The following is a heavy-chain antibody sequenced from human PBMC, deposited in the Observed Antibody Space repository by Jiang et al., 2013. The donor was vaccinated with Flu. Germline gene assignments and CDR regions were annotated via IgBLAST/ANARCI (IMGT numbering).Heavy chain of an antibody. V-gene: IGHV4-39*01. J-gene: IGHJ4*03. CDR3: ARYYYGSPFNLVPTP. CDR1: GGSISSSTYY. CDR2: IYYSGST. D-gene: IGHD3-10*01. Sequence: GPGLVKPSETLSLTCIVSGGSISSSTYYWGWIRQPPGKELEWIGSIYYSGSTYYNPSLKSRVTISVDTSKNQFSLKLSSVTAADTAVYYCARYYYGSPFNLVPTPWGHGTLVHRLL.